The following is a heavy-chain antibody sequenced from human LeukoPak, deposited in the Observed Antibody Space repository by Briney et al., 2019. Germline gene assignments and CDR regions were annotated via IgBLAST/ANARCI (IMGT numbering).Heavy chain of an antibody. CDR2: IYTSGST. Sequence: SETLSLTCTVSGGSISSYYWSWIRQPAGKGLEWIGRIYTSGSTNYNPSLKSRVTMSVDTSKNQFSLKLSSVTAADTAVYYCAREGESIVAHHIDYWGQGTLVTVSS. CDR1: GGSISSYY. CDR3: AREGESIVAHHIDY. D-gene: IGHD5-12*01. V-gene: IGHV4-4*07. J-gene: IGHJ4*02.